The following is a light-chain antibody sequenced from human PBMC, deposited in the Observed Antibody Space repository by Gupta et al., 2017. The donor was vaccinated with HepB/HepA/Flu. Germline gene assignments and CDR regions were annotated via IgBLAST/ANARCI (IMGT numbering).Light chain of an antibody. CDR2: KAS. Sequence: DIQMTQSPSTLSASIGDRVTITCRASQSISSWLAWYQQKPGKAPKLLIYKASSLESGVPSRFSGSGSGXEFTLTXSSLQPDDFATYYCQQYSSYWTFGXGTKVEIK. CDR3: QQYSSYWT. V-gene: IGKV1-5*03. J-gene: IGKJ1*01. CDR1: QSISSW.